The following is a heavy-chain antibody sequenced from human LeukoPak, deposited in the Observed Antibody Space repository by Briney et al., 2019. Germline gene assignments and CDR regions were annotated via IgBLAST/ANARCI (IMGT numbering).Heavy chain of an antibody. CDR3: AKDLATIVVVPAAIQAY. J-gene: IGHJ4*02. D-gene: IGHD2-2*02. CDR1: GFTFSSYA. V-gene: IGHV3-23*01. CDR2: ITASGGNT. Sequence: GGSLRLSCAASGFTFSSYAMGWVRQAPGKGLEWVSAITASGGNTYYADSVKGRFTISRDNSKNTLYLQMNSLRAEDTAVYYCAKDLATIVVVPAAIQAYWGQGTLVTVSS.